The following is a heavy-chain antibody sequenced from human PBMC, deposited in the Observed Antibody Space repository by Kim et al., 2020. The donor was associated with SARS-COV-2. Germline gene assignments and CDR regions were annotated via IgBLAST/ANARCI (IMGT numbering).Heavy chain of an antibody. CDR3: ARLGPYDSSGYSFDY. V-gene: IGHV3-20*04. CDR2: INWNAGIL. D-gene: IGHD3-22*01. J-gene: IGHJ4*02. CDR1: GFTFNEYG. Sequence: GGSLRLSCAASGFTFNEYGMTWVRHAPGKGLEWVSAINWNAGILAYADSVKGRFTISRDNVKNSLYLQMNSLRVEDTALYYCARLGPYDSSGYSFDYWCQGILVTVSS.